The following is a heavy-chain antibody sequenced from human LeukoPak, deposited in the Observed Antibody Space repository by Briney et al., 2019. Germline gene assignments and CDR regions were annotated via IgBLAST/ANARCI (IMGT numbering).Heavy chain of an antibody. CDR3: ARGGGYSGRLNTDY. V-gene: IGHV1-2*02. Sequence: ASVKVSCKASGYTFADYYMHWVRQAPGQGLEYMGWINPNSGGTDYAQKFQGRVTMTRDTSTSTAYMELRSLRSDDTAVYYCARGGGYSGRLNTDYWGQGTLVTVSS. D-gene: IGHD1-26*01. CDR2: INPNSGGT. J-gene: IGHJ4*02. CDR1: GYTFADYY.